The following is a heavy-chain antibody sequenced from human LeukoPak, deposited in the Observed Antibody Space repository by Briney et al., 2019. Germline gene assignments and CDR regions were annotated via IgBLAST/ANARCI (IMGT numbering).Heavy chain of an antibody. D-gene: IGHD2-2*01. J-gene: IGHJ4*02. CDR3: ARDYCSSTSCLFDY. V-gene: IGHV3-23*01. CDR2: ISAGGGST. CDR1: GFTFNNYA. Sequence: GGSLRLSCAASGFTFNNYAMSRVRQAPGKGLEWVSGISAGGGSTYYAESAKGRFTISRDNSKNTLHLQMNSLRAEDMAVYYCARDYCSSTSCLFDYWGQGTLVTVSS.